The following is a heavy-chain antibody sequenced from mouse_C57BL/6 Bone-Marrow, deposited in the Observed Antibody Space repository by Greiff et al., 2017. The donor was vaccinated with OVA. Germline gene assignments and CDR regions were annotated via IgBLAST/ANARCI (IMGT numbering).Heavy chain of an antibody. Sequence: QVQLQQPGAELVMPGASVKLSCKASGYTFTSYWMHWVKQRPGQGLEWIGEIDPSDSYTNYNQKFKGKSTLTVDKSSSTAYMQLSSLTSEDSAVYYCARWGLLRYDFDVWGTGTTVTVSS. D-gene: IGHD1-1*01. CDR3: ARWGLLRYDFDV. J-gene: IGHJ1*03. V-gene: IGHV1-69*01. CDR1: GYTFTSYW. CDR2: IDPSDSYT.